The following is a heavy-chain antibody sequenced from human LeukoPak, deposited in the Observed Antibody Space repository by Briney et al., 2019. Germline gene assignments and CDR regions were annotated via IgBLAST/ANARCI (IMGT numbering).Heavy chain of an antibody. CDR3: ARVEYGGYVN. V-gene: IGHV1-8*03. Sequence: GASVKVSCKASGYTFTSYDFNWVQQATGQGLEWMGWMNPNSGNTGYAQKFQGRLTITRNTSITTAYMELSSLRSEDTAVYYCARVEYGGYVNWGQGTLVTVS. D-gene: IGHD4-23*01. J-gene: IGHJ4*02. CDR2: MNPNSGNT. CDR1: GYTFTSYD.